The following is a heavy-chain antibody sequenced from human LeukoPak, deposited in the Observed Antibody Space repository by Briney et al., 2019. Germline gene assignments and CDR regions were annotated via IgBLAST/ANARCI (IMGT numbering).Heavy chain of an antibody. CDR3: ANLLLVPSTSSYGIDV. V-gene: IGHV3-23*01. CDR1: GFTFSSYA. D-gene: IGHD2-8*02. J-gene: IGHJ6*02. Sequence: PGGSLRLSCAASGFTFSSYAISWVRQAPGKGLEWASAISGSGGSTYYADSVKGRFTFSRDNSKNTLYLQMNSLRAEDTAVYYCANLLLVPSTSSYGIDVWGQGTTVTVSS. CDR2: ISGSGGST.